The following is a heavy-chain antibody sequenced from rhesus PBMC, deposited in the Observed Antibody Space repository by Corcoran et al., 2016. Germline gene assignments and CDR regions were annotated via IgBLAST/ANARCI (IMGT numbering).Heavy chain of an antibody. Sequence: QVQLQESGPGLVKPSETLSLTCDVSGYSITNGYGWTWIRQPPGKGLEWIGYIGGERAGTTYHPSLNGRVPVSIDTSKNQFSLMMNSVPAAATAIYYWARRLWGFDYWCQGLLVTVSS. CDR1: GYSITNGYG. CDR3: ARRLWGFDY. D-gene: IGHD7-45*01. J-gene: IGHJ4*01. CDR2: IGGERAGT. V-gene: IGHV4-127*01.